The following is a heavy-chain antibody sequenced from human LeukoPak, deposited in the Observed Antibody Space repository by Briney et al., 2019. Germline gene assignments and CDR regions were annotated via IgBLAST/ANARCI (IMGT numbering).Heavy chain of an antibody. CDR1: GASIDGYY. CDR3: ASPSAAVHLGAFDL. CDR2: TYYTGTT. V-gene: IGHV4-59*08. J-gene: IGHJ3*01. Sequence: SETLSLTCTVSGASIDGYYWNWIRQPPGRGLEWIGYTYYTGTTSYSPSLGSRVTISIDTSKSQFSLTLTSVTAADTAVYYCASPSAAVHLGAFDLWGQGTMVTVSS. D-gene: IGHD3-3*01.